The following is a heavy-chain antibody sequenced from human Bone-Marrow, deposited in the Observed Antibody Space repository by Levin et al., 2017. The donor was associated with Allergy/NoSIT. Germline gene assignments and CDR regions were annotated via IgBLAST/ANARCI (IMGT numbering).Heavy chain of an antibody. CDR3: AREDGSTFDS. Sequence: SETLSLTCTVSGCSFSSVGYHWSWIRQHAGKGLEWIGYIYYSGSTYYNPSLKSRAMTSLDTYKNQFSLKVTSATAADAAVYYCAREDGSTFDSWGQGTLVTVSS. V-gene: IGHV4-31*03. D-gene: IGHD5-24*01. CDR1: GCSFSSVGYH. CDR2: IYYSGST. J-gene: IGHJ4*02.